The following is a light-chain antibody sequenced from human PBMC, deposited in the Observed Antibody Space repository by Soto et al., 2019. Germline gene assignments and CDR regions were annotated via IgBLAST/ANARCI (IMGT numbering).Light chain of an antibody. Sequence: QSVLTQPASVSGFPGQSITISCTGTSSDVGSYNLVSWYKQHPGKAPKLMIYEVSERPSGVSNRFSGSRSGNTASLTISGPQAEDEADYYCCSYAGSSTFVFGTGTKVTVL. J-gene: IGLJ1*01. CDR3: CSYAGSSTFV. CDR2: EVS. V-gene: IGLV2-23*02. CDR1: SSDVGSYNL.